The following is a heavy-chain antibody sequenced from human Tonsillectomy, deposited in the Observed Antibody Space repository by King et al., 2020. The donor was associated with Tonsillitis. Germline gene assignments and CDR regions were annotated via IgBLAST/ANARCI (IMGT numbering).Heavy chain of an antibody. CDR2: IYHDGNT. V-gene: IGHV4-4*02. CDR1: GDSISSTSSW. J-gene: IGHJ4*02. CDR3: ARGTYDYGDY. D-gene: IGHD2-21*01. Sequence: QLQESGPGLVKPSGTLSLTCAVSGDSISSTSSWWTWVRQPPGKGLEWVGEIYHDGNTNYNVSLKSRVTISLDKSNYQFSLRLTSVTAADTAVYYCARGTYDYGDYWGQGTLVTVSS.